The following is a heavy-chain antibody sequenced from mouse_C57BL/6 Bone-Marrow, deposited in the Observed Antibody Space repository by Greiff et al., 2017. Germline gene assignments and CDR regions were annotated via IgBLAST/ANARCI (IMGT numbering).Heavy chain of an antibody. CDR1: GYTFTDYE. CDR3: TRNGRSTMITTRWYFDV. J-gene: IGHJ1*03. CDR2: IDPETGGT. Sequence: VQLKQSGAELVRPGASVTLSCKASGYTFTDYEMHWVKQTPVHGLEWIGAIDPETGGTAYNQKFKGKAILTADKSSSTAYMELRSLTSDDSAVYYCTRNGRSTMITTRWYFDVWGTGTTVTVSS. D-gene: IGHD2-4*01. V-gene: IGHV1-15*01.